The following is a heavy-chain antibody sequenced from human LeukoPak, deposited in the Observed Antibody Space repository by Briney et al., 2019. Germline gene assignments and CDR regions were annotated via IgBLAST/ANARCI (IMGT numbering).Heavy chain of an antibody. CDR2: ISWNSGSI. D-gene: IGHD3-22*01. CDR1: GFTFDDYA. J-gene: IGHJ4*02. V-gene: IGHV3-9*01. Sequence: PGRSLRLSCAASGFTFDDYAMHWVRQAPGKGLEWVSGISWNSGSIGYADSVKGRFTISRDNAKNSLYLQMNSLRAEDTALYYCAILKTRTTTINYYDSSGFDYWGQGTLVTVSS. CDR3: AILKTRTTTINYYDSSGFDY.